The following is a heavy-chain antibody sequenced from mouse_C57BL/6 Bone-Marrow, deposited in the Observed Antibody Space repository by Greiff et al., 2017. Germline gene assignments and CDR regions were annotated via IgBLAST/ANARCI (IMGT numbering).Heavy chain of an antibody. CDR3: ASYDYDVGFAY. Sequence: VTLVESEPGLVAPSQSLSITCTVSGFSLTSYGVDWVRQSPGTGLEWLGVIWGVGSTNYNSALKSRLGISKDNSKSQVFLKMNSLQTDDTAMYYCASYDYDVGFAYWGQGTLVTVSA. J-gene: IGHJ3*01. V-gene: IGHV2-6*01. CDR1: GFSLTSYG. CDR2: IWGVGST. D-gene: IGHD2-4*01.